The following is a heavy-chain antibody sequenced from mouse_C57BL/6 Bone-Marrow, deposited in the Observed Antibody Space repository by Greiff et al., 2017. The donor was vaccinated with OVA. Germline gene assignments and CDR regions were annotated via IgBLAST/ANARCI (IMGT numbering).Heavy chain of an antibody. D-gene: IGHD1-1*01. V-gene: IGHV1-85*01. CDR1: GYTFTSYD. Sequence: VQRVESGPELVKPGASVKLSCKASGYTFTSYDINWVKQRPGQGLEWIGWIYPRDGSTKYNEKFKGKATLTVDTSSSTAYMELHSLTSEDSAVYFCARGITTVVATRYFDVWGTGTTVTVAS. CDR2: IYPRDGST. J-gene: IGHJ1*03. CDR3: ARGITTVVATRYFDV.